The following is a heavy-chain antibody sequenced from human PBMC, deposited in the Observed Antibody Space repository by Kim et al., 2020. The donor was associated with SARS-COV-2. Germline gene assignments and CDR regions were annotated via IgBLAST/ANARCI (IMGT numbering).Heavy chain of an antibody. Sequence: ASVKVSCKTSGYTFTNYDINWVRQATGQGLDWMGWMNPENGRTGYDPEFQGRVSMTRDTPTNTAYMELTNLRSEDTAIYFCATKFGHGAYPLHYWGQGTLVTVSS. CDR1: GYTFTNYD. CDR3: ATKFGHGAYPLHY. CDR2: MNPENGRT. V-gene: IGHV1-8*02. D-gene: IGHD3-16*01. J-gene: IGHJ4*02.